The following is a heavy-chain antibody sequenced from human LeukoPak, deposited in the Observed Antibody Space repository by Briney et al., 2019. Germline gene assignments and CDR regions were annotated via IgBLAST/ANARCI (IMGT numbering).Heavy chain of an antibody. V-gene: IGHV4-59*01. CDR2: IYYSGST. Sequence: PGGSLRLSCAASGFTFSNYAMDWVRQAPGKGLEWIGYIYYSGSTNYNPSLKSRVTISVDTSKNQFSLKLSSVTAADTAVYYCARVSGGTYPDYWGQGTLVTVSP. D-gene: IGHD1-26*01. CDR1: GFTFSNYA. J-gene: IGHJ4*02. CDR3: ARVSGGTYPDY.